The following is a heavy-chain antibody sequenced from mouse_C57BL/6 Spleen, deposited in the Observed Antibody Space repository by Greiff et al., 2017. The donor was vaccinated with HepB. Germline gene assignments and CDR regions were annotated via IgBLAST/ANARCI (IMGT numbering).Heavy chain of an antibody. D-gene: IGHD2-2*01. CDR2: INPNNGGT. Sequence: EVQLQQSGPELVKPGASVKISCKASGYTFTDYYMNWVKQSHGKSLEWIGDINPNNGGTSYNQKFKGKATLTVDKSSSTAYMELRSLTSEDSAVYYWARRGRVDDGYDWFAYWGQGTLVTVSA. CDR3: ARRGRVDDGYDWFAY. J-gene: IGHJ3*01. CDR1: GYTFTDYY. V-gene: IGHV1-26*01.